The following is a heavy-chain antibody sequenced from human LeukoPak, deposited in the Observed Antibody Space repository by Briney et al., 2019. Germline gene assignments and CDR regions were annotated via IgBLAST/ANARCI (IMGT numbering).Heavy chain of an antibody. CDR1: GVTFSSYA. V-gene: IGHV3-23*01. D-gene: IGHD6-19*01. CDR3: AQDFRRSGWHHYFDY. CDR2: ISGSGGST. J-gene: IGHJ4*02. Sequence: GGSLRLSCAASGVTFSSYAMSWVRQAPGKGLEWVSAISGSGGSTYYADSVKRRFTISRDNSKSTVYLQMNRLRDDDTAVYYCAQDFRRSGWHHYFDYWGRGPLVSVSS.